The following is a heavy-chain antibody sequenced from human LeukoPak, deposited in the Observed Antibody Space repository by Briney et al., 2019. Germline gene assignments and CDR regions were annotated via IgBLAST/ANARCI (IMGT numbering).Heavy chain of an antibody. J-gene: IGHJ4*02. V-gene: IGHV3-21*01. CDR3: ARGLSGYASSLGY. D-gene: IGHD6-6*01. Sequence: GGSLRLSCAAYGFTFSSYSMNWVRQAPGKGLEWVSFISTSSSYIYYADSVKGRFTISRDNAKNSLYLEMSSLRAEDTAVYYCARGLSGYASSLGYWGQGTLVTVSS. CDR1: GFTFSSYS. CDR2: ISTSSSYI.